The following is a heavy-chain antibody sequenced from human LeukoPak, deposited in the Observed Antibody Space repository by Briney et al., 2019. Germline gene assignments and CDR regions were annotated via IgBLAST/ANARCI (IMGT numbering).Heavy chain of an antibody. J-gene: IGHJ4*02. CDR2: IHYSGIT. V-gene: IGHV4-30-4*01. CDR3: ARAPLTTATSDYFDL. CDR1: GVSISTNDYF. Sequence: PSETLSLTCTVSGVSISTNDYFWSWLRQSPEKGLEWFVYIHYSGITKSNPSLESRLTLSVDTSKNQLSLRLTSVTAADTAVYYCARAPLTTATSDYFDLWGLGTLVTVSS. D-gene: IGHD4-17*01.